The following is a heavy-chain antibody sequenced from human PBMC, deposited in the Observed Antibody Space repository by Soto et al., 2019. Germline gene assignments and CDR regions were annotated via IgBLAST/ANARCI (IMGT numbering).Heavy chain of an antibody. CDR2: ISYRGSD. CDR1: VGSISSGGYY. J-gene: IGHJ5*02. D-gene: IGHD2-15*01. Sequence: QVQLQESGPGLVKPSQTLSLTYTVSVGSISSGGYYWSWIRQPPGKGLEWIGYISYRGSDYYNPSLKSRVTISVDTSRNQFSLKLSSVTAADTAVYYCAGTCSGGACDEHAWFDPWGQGSLVAVSS. V-gene: IGHV4-31*03. CDR3: AGTCSGGACDEHAWFDP.